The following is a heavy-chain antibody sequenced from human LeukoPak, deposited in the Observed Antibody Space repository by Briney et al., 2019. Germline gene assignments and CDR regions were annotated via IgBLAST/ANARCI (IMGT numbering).Heavy chain of an antibody. D-gene: IGHD5-18*01. V-gene: IGHV1-2*02. J-gene: IGHJ4*02. CDR2: INPNSGGT. Sequence: ASVKVSCKASEYTFTGYYMHWVRQAPGQGLEWMGWINPNSGGTNYAQKFQGRVTMTRETSISTAYTELSRLRSDDTAVYYCARDRAYSYGPFDYWGQGTLVTVSS. CDR1: EYTFTGYY. CDR3: ARDRAYSYGPFDY.